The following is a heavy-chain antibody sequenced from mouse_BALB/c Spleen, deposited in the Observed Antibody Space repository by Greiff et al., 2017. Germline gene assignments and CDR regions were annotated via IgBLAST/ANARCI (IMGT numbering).Heavy chain of an antibody. CDR2: INPSSGYT. V-gene: IGHV1-4*01. CDR1: GYTFTSYT. Sequence: QVQLQQSGAELVRPGASVKMSCKASGYTFTSYTMHWVKQRPGQGLEWIGYINPSSGYTSYNQKFKDKATMTADKSSSTAYMQLSSLTSEDSAVYCWATPVVGYWGRGNTHTVS. J-gene: IGHJ2*01. CDR3: ATPVVGY.